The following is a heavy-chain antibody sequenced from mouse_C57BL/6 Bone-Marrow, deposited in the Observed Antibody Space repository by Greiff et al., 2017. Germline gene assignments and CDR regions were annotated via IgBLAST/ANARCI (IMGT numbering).Heavy chain of an antibody. V-gene: IGHV2-4*01. CDR1: GFSLTSYG. CDR3: AKKATSYYDYEFAY. CDR2: IWSGGST. Sequence: VKLMESGPGLVQPSQSLSITCTVSGFSLTSYGVHWVRQPPGKGLEWLGVIWSGGSTDYNAAFISRLSIGKDNSKSQVFFKMNSLQADDTAIYYCAKKATSYYDYEFAYWGQGTLVTVSA. D-gene: IGHD2-4*01. J-gene: IGHJ3*01.